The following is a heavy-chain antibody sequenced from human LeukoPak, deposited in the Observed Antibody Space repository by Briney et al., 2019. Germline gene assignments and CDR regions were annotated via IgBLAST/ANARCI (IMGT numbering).Heavy chain of an antibody. Sequence: SETLSLTCTVSGGSISSYYWSWIRQPPGKGLEWIGYIYHSGSTYYNPSLKSRVTISVDRSKNQFSLKLSSVTAADTAVYYCARGRDRHGGYDDAFDIWGQGTMVTVSS. CDR2: IYHSGST. V-gene: IGHV4-59*12. CDR1: GGSISSYY. J-gene: IGHJ3*02. D-gene: IGHD3-22*01. CDR3: ARGRDRHGGYDDAFDI.